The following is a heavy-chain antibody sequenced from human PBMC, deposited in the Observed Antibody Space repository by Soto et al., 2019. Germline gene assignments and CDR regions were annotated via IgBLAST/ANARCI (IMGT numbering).Heavy chain of an antibody. J-gene: IGHJ6*02. V-gene: IGHV1-18*01. CDR1: GYTFTSFG. Sequence: QVQLVQSGADVKKPGASVKVSCKASGYTFTSFGINWVRQAPGQGLEWMGWISGYNGNTSYAQNLQDRVTMTRDTSTSTAYMELRSLRSDDTAVYYCARPTDFYYYAMDVWGQGTTVTVSS. CDR2: ISGYNGNT. CDR3: ARPTDFYYYAMDV.